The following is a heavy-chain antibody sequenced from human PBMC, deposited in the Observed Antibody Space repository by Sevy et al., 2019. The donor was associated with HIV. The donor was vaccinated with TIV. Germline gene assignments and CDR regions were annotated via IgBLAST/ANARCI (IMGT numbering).Heavy chain of an antibody. CDR1: GFSISSDYY. Sequence: SETLSLTCTVSGFSISSDYYWGWIRQPPGKGLEWIGSIYAGGSTYYNPSLKSRVTISIDTSKNQFSLKLSSVTAADTAVYYCARDYYGSGSYYELVYWGQGTLVTVSS. CDR3: ARDYYGSGSYYELVY. J-gene: IGHJ4*02. D-gene: IGHD3-10*01. CDR2: IYAGGST. V-gene: IGHV4-38-2*02.